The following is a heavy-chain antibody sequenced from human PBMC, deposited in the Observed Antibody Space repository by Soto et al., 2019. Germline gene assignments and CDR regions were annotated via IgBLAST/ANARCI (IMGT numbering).Heavy chain of an antibody. V-gene: IGHV4-30-4*01. Sequence: QVQLQEPGPGLVKPSQTLSLTCTVSGGSISCGDYYWSWIRQPPGKGLEWIGYIYYSGSTYYNPSLKSRVTISVDTSKNQFSLKLSSVTAADTAVYYCVRGCGGDCYSGYFQHWGQGTLVTVSS. D-gene: IGHD2-21*02. CDR2: IYYSGST. CDR1: GGSISCGDYY. J-gene: IGHJ1*01. CDR3: VRGCGGDCYSGYFQH.